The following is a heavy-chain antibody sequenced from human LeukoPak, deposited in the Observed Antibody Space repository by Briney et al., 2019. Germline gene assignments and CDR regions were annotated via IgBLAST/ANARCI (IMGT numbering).Heavy chain of an antibody. V-gene: IGHV3-48*01. CDR2: ISSSSSTI. J-gene: IGHJ6*03. CDR1: GFTFSSYS. Sequence: GGSLSLSCAASGFTFSSYSMNWVRQAPGKGLEWVSYISSSSSTIYYADSVKGRFTISRDNAKNSLYLQMKSLRAEDTAVYYCARGGHGNYYYYYLDVWGKGTTVTVSS. CDR3: ARGGHGNYYYYYLDV. D-gene: IGHD5-12*01.